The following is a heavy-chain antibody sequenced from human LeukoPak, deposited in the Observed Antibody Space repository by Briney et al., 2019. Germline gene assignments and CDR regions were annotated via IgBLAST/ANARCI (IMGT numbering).Heavy chain of an antibody. D-gene: IGHD3-10*01. CDR1: GGSISSNC. J-gene: IGHJ6*02. Sequence: SETLSLTCTVSGGSISSNCWSWIRQPAEKGLEWIGRICTSGSTNYNPSLKSRVTMSVDTSKNQFSLKVSSVTAADTAVYYCARDLLVWFGELFNHYGMDVWGQGTTVTVSS. CDR3: ARDLLVWFGELFNHYGMDV. V-gene: IGHV4-4*07. CDR2: ICTSGST.